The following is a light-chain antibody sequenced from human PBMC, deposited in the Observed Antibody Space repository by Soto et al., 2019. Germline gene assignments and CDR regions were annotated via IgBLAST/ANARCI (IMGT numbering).Light chain of an antibody. V-gene: IGKV1-33*01. J-gene: IGKJ4*02. CDR1: QDISNY. CDR2: EAS. Sequence: DIQMTQSPSSLSASVGDRVTITCQASQDISNYLNWYQQKPGKAPKLLIYEASNLETGVPSRFSGRGSGTDFTFTISCLQPEDIATDYWQQYYNLPSFGGGTKVEI. CDR3: QQYYNLPS.